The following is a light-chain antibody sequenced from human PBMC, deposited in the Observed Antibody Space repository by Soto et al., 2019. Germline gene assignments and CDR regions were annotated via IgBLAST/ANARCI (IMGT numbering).Light chain of an antibody. V-gene: IGKV3-20*01. CDR1: QSVSSNY. J-gene: IGKJ1*01. CDR2: DAS. CDR3: QQYGRSPK. Sequence: IVLTQSPATLSLSPVEVATLSWRASQSVSSNYLAWYQQKLGQAPRLLIYDASRRATGIPDRFSGSGSGTDFTLTISRLEPEDFVVYYCQQYGRSPKFGQGTKVDIK.